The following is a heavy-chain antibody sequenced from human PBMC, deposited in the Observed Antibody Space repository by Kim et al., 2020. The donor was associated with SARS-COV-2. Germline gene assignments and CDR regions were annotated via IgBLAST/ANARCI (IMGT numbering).Heavy chain of an antibody. CDR3: ARDYDSSGYYLYH. V-gene: IGHV3-33*01. J-gene: IGHJ4*02. Sequence: GGSLRLSCEVSGFTFFSYGMHWVRQAPGKGLEWVAVIWFDGSIKYYADSVKGRFTISRDNSKNTLYLQMSGLRAEDTAVYFCARDYDSSGYYLYHWGQGTLLTVSS. CDR1: GFTFFSYG. CDR2: IWFDGSIK. D-gene: IGHD3-22*01.